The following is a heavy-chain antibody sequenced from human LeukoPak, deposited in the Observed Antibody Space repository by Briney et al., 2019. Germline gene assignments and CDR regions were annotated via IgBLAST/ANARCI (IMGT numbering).Heavy chain of an antibody. Sequence: GRSLRLSCAASGFTFSSYAMHWVRQAPGKGLEWVAVISYDGSNKYYADSVKGRFTISRDNSKNTLYLQMNSLRAEDTAVYYCAQGVAYYYGSGSYYYWGLGTLVTVSS. D-gene: IGHD3-10*01. CDR2: ISYDGSNK. J-gene: IGHJ4*02. CDR1: GFTFSSYA. V-gene: IGHV3-30-3*02. CDR3: AQGVAYYYGSGSYYY.